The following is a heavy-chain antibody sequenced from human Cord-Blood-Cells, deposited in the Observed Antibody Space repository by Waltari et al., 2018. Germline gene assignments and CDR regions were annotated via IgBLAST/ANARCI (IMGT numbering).Heavy chain of an antibody. D-gene: IGHD6-13*01. CDR1: GGTFSSYA. CDR3: ARVYSSRYYYYGMDV. CDR2: IIPIFGTA. V-gene: IGHV1-69*01. Sequence: QVQLVQSGAEVKKPGSSVKVSCKASGGTFSSYAISWVGHAPGQGLEWMGGIIPIFGTANYAQKFQGRVTITADESTSTAYMELSSLRSEDTAVYYCARVYSSRYYYYGMDVWGQGTTVTVSS. J-gene: IGHJ6*02.